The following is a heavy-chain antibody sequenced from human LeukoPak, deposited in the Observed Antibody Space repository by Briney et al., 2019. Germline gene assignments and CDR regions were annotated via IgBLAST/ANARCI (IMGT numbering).Heavy chain of an antibody. V-gene: IGHV6-1*01. Sequence: SQTLSLTCAISGDSVSNNSAAWNWIRQSPSRGLEWLGRTYYRSKWFNDYVGSVKSRITINPDTSKNQLSLQLSSVTPEDTAVYYCARVLTAAGTFDPWGQGTLVTVSS. J-gene: IGHJ5*02. CDR2: TYYRSKWFN. CDR3: ARVLTAAGTFDP. CDR1: GDSVSNNSAA. D-gene: IGHD6-13*01.